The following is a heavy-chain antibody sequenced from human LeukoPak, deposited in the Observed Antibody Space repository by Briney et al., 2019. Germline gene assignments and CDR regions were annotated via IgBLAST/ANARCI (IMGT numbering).Heavy chain of an antibody. CDR1: GFTFSSYS. CDR3: ARCTTGKTFGSLREIKKSREIDY. D-gene: IGHD1-1*01. J-gene: IGHJ4*02. V-gene: IGHV3-21*01. CDR2: ISSSSSYI. Sequence: GGSLRLSCTASGFTFSSYSMYWVHQAPGKGLEWVSSISSSSSYIYYADSVKGRFTISRDNAKNSLYLQMDSLRGEDTAVYYCARCTTGKTFGSLREIKKSREIDYWGQGTLVTVSS.